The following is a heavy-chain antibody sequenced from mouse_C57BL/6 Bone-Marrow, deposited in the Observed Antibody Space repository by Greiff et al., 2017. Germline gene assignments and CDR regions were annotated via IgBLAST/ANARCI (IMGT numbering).Heavy chain of an antibody. D-gene: IGHD1-1*01. CDR1: GFNIKNTY. V-gene: IGHV14-3*01. Sequence: EVQLVESVAELVRPGASVKLSCTASGFNIKNTYMHWVKQRPEQGLEWIGRIDPANGNTKYAPKFQGKATITADTSSNTAYLQLSSLTSEDTAIYYGARDRITTVEDYFDYWGQGTTLTVSS. CDR2: IDPANGNT. CDR3: ARDRITTVEDYFDY. J-gene: IGHJ2*01.